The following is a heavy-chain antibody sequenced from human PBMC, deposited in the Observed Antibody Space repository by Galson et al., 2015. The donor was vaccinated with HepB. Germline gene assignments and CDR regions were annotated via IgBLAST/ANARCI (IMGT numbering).Heavy chain of an antibody. CDR2: VDPEDGVT. J-gene: IGHJ3*02. CDR1: GYTLTELS. D-gene: IGHD3-22*01. CDR3: ATGYSDNGGGDSFDI. V-gene: IGHV1-24*01. Sequence: SVKVSCKVSGYTLTELSIHWVRQTPGKWLEWMGGVDPEDGVTISAQNFQGRVTMTEDTSTDTAYMELRSLRSEDSAFYYCATGYSDNGGGDSFDIWGQGTMVIVSS.